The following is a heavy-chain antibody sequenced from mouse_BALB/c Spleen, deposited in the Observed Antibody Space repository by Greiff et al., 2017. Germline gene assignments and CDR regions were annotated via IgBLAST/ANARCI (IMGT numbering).Heavy chain of an antibody. Sequence: QVQLQQPGAELVRPGVSVKISCKGSGYTFTDYAMHWVKQSHAKSLEWIGVISTYYGDASYNQKFKGKATMTVDKSSSTAYMELARLTSEDSAIYYCARGDYDAGDYWGQGTTLTVSS. J-gene: IGHJ2*01. V-gene: IGHV1S137*01. CDR2: ISTYYGDA. CDR3: ARGDYDAGDY. D-gene: IGHD2-4*01. CDR1: GYTFTDYA.